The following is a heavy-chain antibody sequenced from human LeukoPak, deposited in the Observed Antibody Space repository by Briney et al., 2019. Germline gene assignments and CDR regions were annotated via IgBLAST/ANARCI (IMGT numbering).Heavy chain of an antibody. Sequence: GGSLRLSCAASGFTFSSYGMHWVRQAQGQGLEWVAFIRYDGSNKYYADSVKGRFTISRDNSKNTLYLQMNSLRAEDTAVYYCAKDHRNDYVWGRAAYFDYWGQGTLVTVSS. J-gene: IGHJ4*02. CDR3: AKDHRNDYVWGRAAYFDY. D-gene: IGHD3-16*01. CDR1: GFTFSSYG. V-gene: IGHV3-30*02. CDR2: IRYDGSNK.